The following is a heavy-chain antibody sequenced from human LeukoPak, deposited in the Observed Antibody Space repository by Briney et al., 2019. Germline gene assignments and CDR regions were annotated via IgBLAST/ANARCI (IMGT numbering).Heavy chain of an antibody. CDR2: MNPNSGNT. D-gene: IGHD3-22*01. CDR1: GYTFTSYD. J-gene: IGHJ6*02. Sequence: ASVKVSCKASGYTFTSYDINWVRQATGQGLEWMGWMNPNSGNTGYAQKFQGRVTMTRNTSISTVYMELSSLRSEDTAVYYCARGRIRDYYDSSGYYFRGYYYGMDVWGQGTTVTVSS. V-gene: IGHV1-8*01. CDR3: ARGRIRDYYDSSGYYFRGYYYGMDV.